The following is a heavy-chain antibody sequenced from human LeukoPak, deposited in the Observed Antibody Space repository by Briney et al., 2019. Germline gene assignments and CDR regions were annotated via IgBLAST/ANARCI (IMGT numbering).Heavy chain of an antibody. CDR2: INPNSGGT. J-gene: IGHJ4*02. CDR1: GYTFTGYY. CDR3: ARVYRGYSYGYFGY. Sequence: ASVKVSCKASGYTFTGYYMHWVRQAPGQGLEWMGWINPNSGGTNYAQKFQGRVTMTRNTSISTAYMELSRLRSEDTAVYYCARVYRGYSYGYFGYWGQGTLVTVSS. D-gene: IGHD5-18*01. V-gene: IGHV1-2*02.